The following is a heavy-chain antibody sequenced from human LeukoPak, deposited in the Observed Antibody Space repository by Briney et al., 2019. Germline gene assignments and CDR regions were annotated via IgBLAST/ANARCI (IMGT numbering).Heavy chain of an antibody. CDR1: GGSYSGYY. D-gene: IGHD3-10*01. CDR3: ARGRVTMVRGAKKAYYFDY. CDR2: INHSGST. Sequence: SETLSLTCAVYGGSYSGYYWSWIRQPPGKGLEWIGEINHSGSTNYNPSLKSRVTISVDTSKNQFSLKLSSVTAADTAVYYCARGRVTMVRGAKKAYYFDYWGQGTLVTVSS. V-gene: IGHV4-34*01. J-gene: IGHJ4*02.